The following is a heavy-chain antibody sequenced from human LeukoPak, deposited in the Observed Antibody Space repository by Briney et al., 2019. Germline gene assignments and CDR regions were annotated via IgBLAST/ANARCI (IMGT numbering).Heavy chain of an antibody. CDR2: ISGSGGTT. Sequence: GGSLRPSCAASGFIFSSYAMSWVRQAPGKGLEWVSAISGSGGTTYYADSVKGRFTISRDNSKNTLYLQMNSLRVEDTALYYCAKEGIVAVPAAMMDVWGKGTTVTVSS. J-gene: IGHJ6*04. V-gene: IGHV3-23*01. CDR1: GFIFSSYA. D-gene: IGHD2-2*01. CDR3: AKEGIVAVPAAMMDV.